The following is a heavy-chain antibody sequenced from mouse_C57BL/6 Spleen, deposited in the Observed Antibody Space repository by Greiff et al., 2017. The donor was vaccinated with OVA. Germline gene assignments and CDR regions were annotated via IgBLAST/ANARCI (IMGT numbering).Heavy chain of an antibody. CDR2: INYDGSST. CDR1: GFTFSDYY. CDR3: ARASIYYDYDWYFDV. V-gene: IGHV5-16*01. D-gene: IGHD2-4*01. J-gene: IGHJ1*03. Sequence: EVKLVESAGGLVQPGSSMKLSCTASGFTFSDYYMAWVRQVPEKGLEWVANINYDGSSTYYLDSLKSRFIISRDNAKNILYLQMSSLKSEDTATYYCARASIYYDYDWYFDVWGTGTTVTVSS.